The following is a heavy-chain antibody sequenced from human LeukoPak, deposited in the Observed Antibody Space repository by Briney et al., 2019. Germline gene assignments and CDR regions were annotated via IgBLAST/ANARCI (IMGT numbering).Heavy chain of an antibody. Sequence: GGSLRLSCAASGFTFTNAWMSWVRQAPGKGLEWVGRIISKTDGGTTDYAAPVKGRFTISRDDSRNTLYLQMNSLKTEDTAVYYCTTLVVVTAADYWGLGTLVTVSS. CDR2: IISKTDGGTT. CDR1: GFTFTNAW. D-gene: IGHD2-21*02. CDR3: TTLVVVTAADY. V-gene: IGHV3-15*01. J-gene: IGHJ4*02.